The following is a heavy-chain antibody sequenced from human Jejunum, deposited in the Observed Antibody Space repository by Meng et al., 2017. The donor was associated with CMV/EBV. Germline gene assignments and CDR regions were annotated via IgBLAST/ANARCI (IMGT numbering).Heavy chain of an antibody. V-gene: IGHV1-18*01. J-gene: IGHJ4*02. Sequence: SGYPLISCVLSCLRQAPGQVLELIGCVNAYDDNTYYAQKLAISVTITADTPTLTVYMVLTSDTADDTSVYYVARGRVSYSCSSSSAYWGQGTLVTVSS. CDR2: VNAYDDNT. CDR3: ARGRVSYSCSSSSAY. CDR1: GYPLISCV. D-gene: IGHD6-6*01.